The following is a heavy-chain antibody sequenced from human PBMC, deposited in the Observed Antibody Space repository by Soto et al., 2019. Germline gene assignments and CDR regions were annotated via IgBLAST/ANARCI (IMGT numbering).Heavy chain of an antibody. CDR1: GFTVNSNY. CDR2: IYSDGRT. Sequence: EVQVVESGGGFIQPGGSLRLSCAASGFTVNSNYMTWVRQAPGKGLEWVSLIYSDGRTYYADSVKGRFTMSRDNSNNTVYLQMNSLRAEDKAVYYCARGYTWFDTWGQGTLVTVSS. V-gene: IGHV3-53*01. CDR3: ARGYTWFDT. J-gene: IGHJ5*02.